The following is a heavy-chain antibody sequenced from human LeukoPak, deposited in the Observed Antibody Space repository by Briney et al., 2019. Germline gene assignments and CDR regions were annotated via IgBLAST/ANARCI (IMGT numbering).Heavy chain of an antibody. J-gene: IGHJ6*03. Sequence: GASVKVSCKASGGTFSSYAISWVRQAPGQGLEWMGGIIPIFGTANYAQKFQGRVTITTDESTSTAYMELSSLRSEDTAVYYCASATLGYCSSTSCPLYYYYYMDVWGKGTTVTVSS. V-gene: IGHV1-69*05. D-gene: IGHD2-2*01. CDR2: IIPIFGTA. CDR3: ASATLGYCSSTSCPLYYYYYMDV. CDR1: GGTFSSYA.